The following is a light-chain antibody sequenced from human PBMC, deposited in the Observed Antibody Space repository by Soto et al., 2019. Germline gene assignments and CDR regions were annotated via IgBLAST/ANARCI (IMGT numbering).Light chain of an antibody. CDR1: QSVSSSY. CDR2: GES. CDR3: HQYGASPYT. Sequence: EIVLTQSPGTLSLSPGERATLSCRASQSVSSSYLAWYQQKPGQAPRLIIYGESSRATGVPDRFSGSGSGTDFTLTISRLEPEDFAVYFCHQYGASPYTFGQGTKLEIK. J-gene: IGKJ2*01. V-gene: IGKV3-20*01.